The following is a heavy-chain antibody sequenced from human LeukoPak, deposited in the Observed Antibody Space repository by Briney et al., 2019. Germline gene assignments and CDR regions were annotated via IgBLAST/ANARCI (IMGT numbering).Heavy chain of an antibody. Sequence: PGGSLRLSCAASGFSSYSLNWVRQAPGKGLEWVATLSFDGSNKHYADSVKGRFTISRDNSKNTLYLQMNSLRHEDTAVYYCVRGVGLYDSIGYFDYWGQGTLVTVSS. J-gene: IGHJ4*02. CDR1: GFSSYS. V-gene: IGHV3-30*03. D-gene: IGHD3-22*01. CDR3: VRGVGLYDSIGYFDY. CDR2: LSFDGSNK.